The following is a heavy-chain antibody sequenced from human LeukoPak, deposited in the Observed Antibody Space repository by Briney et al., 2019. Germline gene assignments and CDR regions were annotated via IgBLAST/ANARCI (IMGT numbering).Heavy chain of an antibody. D-gene: IGHD3-10*01. Sequence: PGGSLRLSCAASGFTFSSYAMSWVRQAPGKGLEWVSAISGSGGSTYYADSVKGRFTISRDNSKNTLYLQMNSLRAGDTAVYYCAKDGAVLLWFGELFYFDYWGQGTLVTVSS. J-gene: IGHJ4*02. CDR2: ISGSGGST. V-gene: IGHV3-23*01. CDR3: AKDGAVLLWFGELFYFDY. CDR1: GFTFSSYA.